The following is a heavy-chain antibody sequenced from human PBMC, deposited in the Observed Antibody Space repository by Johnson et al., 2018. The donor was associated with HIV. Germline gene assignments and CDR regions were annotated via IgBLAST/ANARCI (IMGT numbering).Heavy chain of an antibody. D-gene: IGHD5-24*01. Sequence: VQLVESGGGLVQPGGSLRLSCAASGLTVSGIYMTWVRQAPGKGLEWVSVIFSGGSTYYAGSVHGRFTISRDNSKNTLYLQINSLRAEDTAVYYCARACRDGYTCDAFDIWGQGTMVTVSS. V-gene: IGHV3-66*01. J-gene: IGHJ3*02. CDR1: GLTVSGIY. CDR2: IFSGGST. CDR3: ARACRDGYTCDAFDI.